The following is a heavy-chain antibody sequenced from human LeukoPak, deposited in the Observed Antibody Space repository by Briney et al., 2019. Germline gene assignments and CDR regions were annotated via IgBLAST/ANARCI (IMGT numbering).Heavy chain of an antibody. J-gene: IGHJ4*02. Sequence: ASVKVSCKVSGYTFTGYYMHWVRQAPGQGLEWMGWINPNSGGTNYAQKFQGRVTMTRDTSISTAYMELSRLRSDDTAVYYCAVIPRGIVVVTAIHFDYWGQGTLVTVSS. V-gene: IGHV1-2*02. CDR3: AVIPRGIVVVTAIHFDY. D-gene: IGHD2-21*02. CDR1: GYTFTGYY. CDR2: INPNSGGT.